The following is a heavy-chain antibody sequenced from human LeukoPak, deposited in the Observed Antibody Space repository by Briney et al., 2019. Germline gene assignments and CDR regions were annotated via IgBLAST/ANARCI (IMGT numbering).Heavy chain of an antibody. J-gene: IGHJ4*02. D-gene: IGHD4-23*01. Sequence: PGGSLRLSCAASGFTFNNIGMHWVRQAPGKGLEFVSFIDFEGVDKYYADSVKGRFTISKDYSKATLYLQMNSLRPEDTAIYYCAKDLHGGFSSDYWGRGTLVTVSS. CDR1: GFTFNNIG. CDR2: IDFEGVDK. V-gene: IGHV3-30*02. CDR3: AKDLHGGFSSDY.